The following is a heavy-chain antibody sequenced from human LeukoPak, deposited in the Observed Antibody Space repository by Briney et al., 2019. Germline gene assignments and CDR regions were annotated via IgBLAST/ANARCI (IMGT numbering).Heavy chain of an antibody. CDR3: ARDYYGSGSYYPIRWDYYGMDV. J-gene: IGHJ6*04. Sequence: TGGSLRLSCAASGFTFSSYWMSWVRQAPGKGLEWVASIKQDGSEKYYVDSVKGRFTISRDNAKNSLYLQMNSLRAEDTAVYYCARDYYGSGSYYPIRWDYYGMDVWGKGTTVTVSS. V-gene: IGHV3-7*03. CDR1: GFTFSSYW. CDR2: IKQDGSEK. D-gene: IGHD3-10*01.